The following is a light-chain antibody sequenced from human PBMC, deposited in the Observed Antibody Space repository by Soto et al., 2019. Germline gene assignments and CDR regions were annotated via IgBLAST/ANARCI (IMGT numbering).Light chain of an antibody. CDR1: AVSYQL. V-gene: IGLV2-23*02. J-gene: IGLJ1*01. CDR2: DLT. CDR3: CSYVGSSNDV. Sequence: QSALTQPASVSGSPGQSITISCSGTAVSYQLVSWYQQQPGKAPKLILYDLTTRPSGVSNRFSGFKSGTTASLAISGLQAEDEGYYYCCSYVGSSNDVFGTGTKLTVL.